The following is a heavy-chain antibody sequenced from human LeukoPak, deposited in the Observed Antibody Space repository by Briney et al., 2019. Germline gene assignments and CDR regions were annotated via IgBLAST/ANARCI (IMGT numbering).Heavy chain of an antibody. CDR2: ISWNSGSI. J-gene: IGHJ6*02. CDR3: TKDRSQLLSYGMDV. CDR1: GLTFDDYA. D-gene: IGHD2-2*01. Sequence: PGGSLRLSCAASGLTFDDYATHWVRQAPGKGLEWVSGISWNSGSIGYAGSVKGRFTISRDSAKNSLYLQMNSLRAEDTALYYCTKDRSQLLSYGMDVWGQGTTVTVSS. V-gene: IGHV3-9*01.